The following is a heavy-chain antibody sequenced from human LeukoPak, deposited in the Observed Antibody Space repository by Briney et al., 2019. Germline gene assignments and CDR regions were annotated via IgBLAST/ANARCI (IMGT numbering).Heavy chain of an antibody. D-gene: IGHD4-23*01. CDR3: ARDAGYGGNSDY. CDR1: GFTFNMYW. Sequence: GGSLRLSCAASGFTFNMYWMTWVRQPPGKGLESVAYINKDGSDKYYVDSVKGRFTVSRDNAKNSLYLQMNSLRAEDTAVYYCARDAGYGGNSDYWGQGTLVTVSS. J-gene: IGHJ4*02. CDR2: INKDGSDK. V-gene: IGHV3-7*01.